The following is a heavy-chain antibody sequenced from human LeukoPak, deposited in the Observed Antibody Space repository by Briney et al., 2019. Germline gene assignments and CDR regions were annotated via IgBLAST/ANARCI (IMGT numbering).Heavy chain of an antibody. CDR3: ARVNRGGEWLLLTHYYYMDV. V-gene: IGHV4-59*11. CDR2: IYYSGST. D-gene: IGHD3-22*01. J-gene: IGHJ6*03. Sequence: SETLSLTCTVSGGSISSHYWSWIRQPPGKGLEWIGYIYYSGSTNYNPSLKSRVTISVDTSKNQFSLKLSSVTAADTAVYYCARVNRGGEWLLLTHYYYMDVWGKGTTVTVSS. CDR1: GGSISSHY.